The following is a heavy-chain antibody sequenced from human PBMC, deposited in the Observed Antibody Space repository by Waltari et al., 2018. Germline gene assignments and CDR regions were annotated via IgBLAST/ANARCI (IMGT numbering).Heavy chain of an antibody. D-gene: IGHD2-2*01. J-gene: IGHJ4*02. CDR2: IYFSGSA. CDR3: ARHSAAGIVVVPAAISY. CDR1: GGSIRSRSYY. Sequence: QLQLQESGPGLVKPSETLSLTCTVSGGSIRSRSYYWGWLRPPPGKGLEWIGTIYFSGSAYYNPSLKSRVTISVDTSKNQFSLRLSSVTAADTAVYYCARHSAAGIVVVPAAISYWGQGTLVTVSS. V-gene: IGHV4-39*01.